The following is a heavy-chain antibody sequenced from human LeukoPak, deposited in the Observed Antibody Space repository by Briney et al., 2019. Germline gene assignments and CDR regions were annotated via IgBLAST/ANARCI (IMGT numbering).Heavy chain of an antibody. CDR3: ARDLGSLVVVPAAMHYYGMDV. D-gene: IGHD2-2*01. J-gene: IGHJ6*02. V-gene: IGHV3-21*01. CDR1: GFTFSTYN. CDR2: ISSSSSDYK. Sequence: GGSLRLSCEASGFTFSTYNIHWVRQAPGKGLEWVSTISSSSSDYKYYADSVKGRFTISRDNSKNTLYLQMNSLRAEDTAVYYCARDLGSLVVVPAAMHYYGMDVWGQGTTVTVSS.